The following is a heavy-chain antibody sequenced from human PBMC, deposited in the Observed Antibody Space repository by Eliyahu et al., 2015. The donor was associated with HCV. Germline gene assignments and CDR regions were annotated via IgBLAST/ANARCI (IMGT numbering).Heavy chain of an antibody. CDR1: GGSFSGYY. D-gene: IGHD3-3*01. J-gene: IGHJ4*02. CDR2: QHWWKP. CDR3: ARAGITIFGVGIGLDY. V-gene: IGHV4-34*01. Sequence: QVQLQQWGAGLLKPSETLSLTCAVYGGSFSGYYWSWIRQPPGKGLEWIGGNQHWWKPQQQPSLKSRVTISVDTSKNQFSLKLSSVTAADTAVYYCARAGITIFGVGIGLDYWGQGTLVTVSS.